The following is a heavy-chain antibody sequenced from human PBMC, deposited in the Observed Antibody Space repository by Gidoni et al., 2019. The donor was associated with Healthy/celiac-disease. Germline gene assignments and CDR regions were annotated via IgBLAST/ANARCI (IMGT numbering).Heavy chain of an antibody. V-gene: IGHV4-34*01. Sequence: QVQLQQWGAGLLKPSETLSLTCAVYGGSFSGYYWSWIRQPPGKGLEWIGEINHSGSTNYNPSLKSRVTISVDTSKNQFSLKLSSVTAADTAVYYCARGSLLWFVLDYWGQGTLVTVSS. CDR2: INHSGST. J-gene: IGHJ4*02. CDR1: GGSFSGYY. D-gene: IGHD3-10*01. CDR3: ARGSLLWFVLDY.